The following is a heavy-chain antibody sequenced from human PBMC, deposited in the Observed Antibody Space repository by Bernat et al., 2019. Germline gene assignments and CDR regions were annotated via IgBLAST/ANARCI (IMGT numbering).Heavy chain of an antibody. CDR2: ISYDGSNK. V-gene: IGHV3-30*18. D-gene: IGHD3-3*01. Sequence: QVQLVESGGGVVQPGRSLRLSCAASGFTFSSYGMHWVRQAPGKGLEWVAVISYDGSNKYYADSVKGRFTISRDNSKNTLYLQMNSLRAEDTAVYYCANDTYAIFGVIDPWGQGTLVTVSS. CDR1: GFTFSSYG. J-gene: IGHJ5*02. CDR3: ANDTYAIFGVIDP.